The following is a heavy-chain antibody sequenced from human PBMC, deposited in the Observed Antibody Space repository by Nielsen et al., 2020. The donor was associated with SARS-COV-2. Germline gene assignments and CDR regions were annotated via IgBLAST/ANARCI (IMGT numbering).Heavy chain of an antibody. D-gene: IGHD2-8*02. CDR3: CKDVPLTGGGAIRY. J-gene: IGHJ4*02. CDR2: IRSNRHGGTA. CDR1: GFTFSSYA. Sequence: GGSLRLSCAASGFTFSSYAMHWVRQAPGKGLEWVGHIRSNRHGGTADYAGPVRGRFTIARDDSTATLSLQLNSLKTEDTGVYYCCKDVPLTGGGAIRYWGQGTLVTVSS. V-gene: IGHV3-15*01.